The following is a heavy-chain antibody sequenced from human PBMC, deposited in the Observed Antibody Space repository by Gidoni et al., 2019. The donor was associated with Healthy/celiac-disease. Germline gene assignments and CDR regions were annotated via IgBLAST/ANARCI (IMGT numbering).Heavy chain of an antibody. Sequence: QVQLQESGPGMVKPSETLSLTCTVYGYSISRGYYWGWIRQPPGKGLEWSGSIYHSGRTYYNPSLKSRVIIAVDTSKNQFALKLSSGTAADTAVYYCARDIVVVVAATASFDYWGQGTLVTVSS. V-gene: IGHV4-38-2*02. D-gene: IGHD2-15*01. CDR1: GYSISRGYY. J-gene: IGHJ4*02. CDR2: IYHSGRT. CDR3: ARDIVVVVAATASFDY.